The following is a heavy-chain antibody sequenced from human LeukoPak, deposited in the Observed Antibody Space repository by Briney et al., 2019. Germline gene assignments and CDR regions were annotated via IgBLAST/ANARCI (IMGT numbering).Heavy chain of an antibody. D-gene: IGHD3-16*01. CDR1: GFTFTTYW. CDR3: ARERGFNYFDY. CDR2: ISNDGSST. J-gene: IGHJ4*02. Sequence: GGSLRLSCAASGFTFTTYWIHWVRQAPGKGLVWVSRISNDGSSTTYADSVKGRFTISRDNAKNTVYLQMNGLRAEDTAVYDCARERGFNYFDYWAREPWSPSPQ. V-gene: IGHV3-74*01.